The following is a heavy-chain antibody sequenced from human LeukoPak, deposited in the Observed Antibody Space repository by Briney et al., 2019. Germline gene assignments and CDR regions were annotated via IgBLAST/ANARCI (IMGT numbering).Heavy chain of an antibody. D-gene: IGHD1-26*01. CDR2: LYHSASS. J-gene: IGHJ4*02. CDR3: ARAFSGSYYRWESYFDY. CDR1: GDSVTNYY. V-gene: IGHV4-59*02. Sequence: TSETLSLTCSVSGDSVTNYYWSWIRQFPGKGLEWIGYLYHSASSNYNPSLQSRVSLSLDTSKNQFSLKLSSVTAADTAVYYCARAFSGSYYRWESYFDYWGQGTLVTVSS.